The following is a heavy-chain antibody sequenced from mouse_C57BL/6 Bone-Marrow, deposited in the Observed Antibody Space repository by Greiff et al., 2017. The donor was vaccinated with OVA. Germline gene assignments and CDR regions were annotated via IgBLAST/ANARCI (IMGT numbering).Heavy chain of an antibody. D-gene: IGHD2-2*01. CDR1: GYTFTSYW. CDR3: AVDCGYDGYYFDY. J-gene: IGHJ2*01. CDR2: IHPSDSDT. Sequence: QVQLQQPGAELVKPGASVKVSCKASGYTFTSYWMHWVKQRPGQGLEWIGRIHPSDSDTNYNQKFKGKATLTVDKSSSTAYMQLSSLTSEDSAVDDCAVDCGYDGYYFDYGGRGTTLTVSS. V-gene: IGHV1-74*01.